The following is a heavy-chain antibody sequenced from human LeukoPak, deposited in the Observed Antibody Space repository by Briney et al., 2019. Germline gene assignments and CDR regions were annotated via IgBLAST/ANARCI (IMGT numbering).Heavy chain of an antibody. CDR1: GGSISSGSYY. CDR2: IYTSGST. J-gene: IGHJ4*02. Sequence: PSETLSLTCTVSGGSISSGSYYWSWIRQPAGKGLEWIGHIYTSGSTNYNPSLKSRVTISVDTSKNQFSLKLSSVTAADTAVYYCARQTRNKYYYDSSGYYVYWGQGTLVTVSS. V-gene: IGHV4-61*09. D-gene: IGHD3-22*01. CDR3: ARQTRNKYYYDSSGYYVY.